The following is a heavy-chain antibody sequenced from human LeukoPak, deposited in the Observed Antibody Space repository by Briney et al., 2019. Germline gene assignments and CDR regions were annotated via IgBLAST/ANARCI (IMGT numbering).Heavy chain of an antibody. CDR1: RFTFSSYW. D-gene: IGHD2-15*01. V-gene: IGHV3-74*01. CDR2: INSDGSST. J-gene: IGHJ4*02. Sequence: AGGSLRLSCAASRFTFSSYWMHWVRQAPGKGLVWVSRINSDGSSTGYADSVKGRFTISRDNAKNTLYLQMNSLRAEDTAVYYCARDYCSGGSCYFDYWGQGTLVTVSS. CDR3: ARDYCSGGSCYFDY.